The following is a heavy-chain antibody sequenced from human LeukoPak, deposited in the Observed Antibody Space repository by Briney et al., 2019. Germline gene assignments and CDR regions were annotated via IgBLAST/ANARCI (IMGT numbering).Heavy chain of an antibody. J-gene: IGHJ6*02. CDR2: ISAYNGNT. D-gene: IGHD6-13*01. Sequence: GASVKVSCTASGYTFTSYGISWVRQAPGQGLEWMGWISAYNGNTNYAQKLQGRVTMTTDTSTSTAYLELRSLRSDDTAVYCCARDDRTGYSSSWSQYYYYYYGMDVWGQGTTVTVSS. CDR1: GYTFTSYG. CDR3: ARDDRTGYSSSWSQYYYYYYGMDV. V-gene: IGHV1-18*01.